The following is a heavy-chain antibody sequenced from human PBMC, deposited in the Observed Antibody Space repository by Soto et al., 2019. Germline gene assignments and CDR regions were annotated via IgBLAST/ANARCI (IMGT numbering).Heavy chain of an antibody. Sequence: EVQLVESGGGLIQPGGSLRLSCAASGLTVSSNYMTWVRQAPGKGLEWVSLIYSGGDTFYADFVKGRFTISRDSSKNTLYLQMNSLRAEDTAVYYCARDQGDYWGQGTLVTVSS. CDR3: ARDQGDY. J-gene: IGHJ4*02. V-gene: IGHV3-53*01. CDR1: GLTVSSNY. CDR2: IYSGGDT.